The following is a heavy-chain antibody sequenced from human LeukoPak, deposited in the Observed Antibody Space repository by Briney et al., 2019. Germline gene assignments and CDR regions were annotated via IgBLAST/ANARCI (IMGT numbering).Heavy chain of an antibody. Sequence: GGSLRLSCAASGFTFSTYKMHRVRQAPGKGLEWVSYIFTTGSTILYADSVKGRFTISRDNAKNSLYLQMNSLRAEDTAVYYCTRESSRDCDFDSWGQGTLVTVSS. D-gene: IGHD2-21*02. CDR2: IFTTGSTI. J-gene: IGHJ4*02. CDR1: GFTFSTYK. V-gene: IGHV3-48*03. CDR3: TRESSRDCDFDS.